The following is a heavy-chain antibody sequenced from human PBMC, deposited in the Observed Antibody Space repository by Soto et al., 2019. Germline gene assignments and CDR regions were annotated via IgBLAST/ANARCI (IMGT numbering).Heavy chain of an antibody. D-gene: IGHD2-15*01. CDR3: ARDQVDCSGGRCYQGLYYYYGMDV. Sequence: GGSLRLSCAASGFTFSSYGMHWVRQAPGKGLEWVAVIWYDGSNKYYADSVKGRFTISRDNSKNTLYLQMNSLRAEDTAVYYCARDQVDCSGGRCYQGLYYYYGMDVWGQGTTVTV. CDR2: IWYDGSNK. J-gene: IGHJ6*02. CDR1: GFTFSSYG. V-gene: IGHV3-33*01.